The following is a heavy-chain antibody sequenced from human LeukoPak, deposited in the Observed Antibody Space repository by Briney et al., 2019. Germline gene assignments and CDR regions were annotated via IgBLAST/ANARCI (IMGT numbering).Heavy chain of an antibody. Sequence: KPSETLSLTCTVSGGSISSGSYYWSWIRQPAGTGLEWIGRIYTSGSTNYNPSLKSRVTISVDTSKNQFSLKLSSVTAADTAVYYCARAVTYYDFWSGYYGYYGMDVWGQGTTVTVSS. CDR2: IYTSGST. CDR1: GGSISSGSYY. D-gene: IGHD3-3*01. J-gene: IGHJ6*02. V-gene: IGHV4-61*02. CDR3: ARAVTYYDFWSGYYGYYGMDV.